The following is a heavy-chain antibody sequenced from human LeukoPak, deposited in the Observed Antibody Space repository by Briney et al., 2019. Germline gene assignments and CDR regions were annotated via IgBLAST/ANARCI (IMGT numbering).Heavy chain of an antibody. J-gene: IGHJ6*03. CDR3: ARDPYSGSYLDV. Sequence: SEILSLTCTVSGGSISSYYWSWIRQPPGKGLEWIGYIYYSGSTNYNPSLKSRVTISVDTSKNQFSLKLSSVTAADTAVYYCARDPYSGSYLDVWGKGTTVTVSS. D-gene: IGHD1-26*01. CDR2: IYYSGST. V-gene: IGHV4-59*01. CDR1: GGSISSYY.